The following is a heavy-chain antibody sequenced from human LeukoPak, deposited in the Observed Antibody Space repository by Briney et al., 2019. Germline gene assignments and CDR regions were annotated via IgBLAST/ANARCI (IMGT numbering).Heavy chain of an antibody. D-gene: IGHD3-3*01. CDR3: AKENDFVY. CDR1: GFTFSNYD. Sequence: GGSLRLSCAASGFTFSNYDMHWVRQTPGKGLEWVAVISYDGTNKYYADSVKGRFTISRDNSKSTLYLQMNSLRAEDTAVYYCAKENDFVYWGQGTLVTVSS. V-gene: IGHV3-30*18. J-gene: IGHJ4*02. CDR2: ISYDGTNK.